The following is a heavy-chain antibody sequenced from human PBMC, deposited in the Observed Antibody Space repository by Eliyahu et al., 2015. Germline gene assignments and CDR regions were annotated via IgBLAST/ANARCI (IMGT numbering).Heavy chain of an antibody. Sequence: QVQLQESGPGLVKPSETLSLTCXVSGXSITTDYYWAWIRQPPGKGLEWIGTIYHSGTTYYNPSLKSRVFISLDTSKNQISLRLTSVTAADTAVYYCARDAGDINFEYWSRGTLVTASS. V-gene: IGHV4-38-2*02. J-gene: IGHJ4*02. CDR3: ARDAGDINFEY. D-gene: IGHD3-16*01. CDR1: GXSITTDYY. CDR2: IYHSGTT.